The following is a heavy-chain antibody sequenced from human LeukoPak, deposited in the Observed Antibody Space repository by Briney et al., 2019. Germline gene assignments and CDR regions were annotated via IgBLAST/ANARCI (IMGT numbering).Heavy chain of an antibody. D-gene: IGHD3-3*01. CDR3: ARGHPDFWTTLPWFDP. J-gene: IGHJ5*02. CDR1: GGSLSGYY. CDR2: INHSGST. Sequence: SETLSLTCAVYGGSLSGYYWSWIRQPPGKGLEWIGEINHSGSTNYNPSLKSRVTISVDTSKNQFSLKLSSVTAADTAVYYCARGHPDFWTTLPWFDPWGQGTLVTVSS. V-gene: IGHV4-34*01.